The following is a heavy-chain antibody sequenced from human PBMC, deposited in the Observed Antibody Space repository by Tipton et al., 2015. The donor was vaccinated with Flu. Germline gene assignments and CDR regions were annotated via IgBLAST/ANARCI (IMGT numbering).Heavy chain of an antibody. D-gene: IGHD5-24*01. V-gene: IGHV3-30*03. CDR1: GFTFSSFS. Sequence: SLRLSCAASGFTFSSFSMNWVRQAPGKGLEWVAIISYDGSNKYYGDSVKGRFTISRDHFKNTVYLQMNSLRPEDTAVYYCARDRDGYNYFDYWGQGALVTVSS. CDR3: ARDRDGYNYFDY. CDR2: ISYDGSNK. J-gene: IGHJ4*02.